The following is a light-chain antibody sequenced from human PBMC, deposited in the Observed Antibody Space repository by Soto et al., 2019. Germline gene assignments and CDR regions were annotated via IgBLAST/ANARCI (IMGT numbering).Light chain of an antibody. V-gene: IGKV3-15*01. J-gene: IGKJ2*01. CDR2: GAS. CDR3: QQYNNWPRT. Sequence: ETVMTQSPATLSVSPGERATLSCRASQSVSSNLAWYQQKPGQAPRLLIYGASTRAPGIPARFSGSGSGTEFTLTISSLQSEDFAVYYCQQYNNWPRTFGQGTKLEIK. CDR1: QSVSSN.